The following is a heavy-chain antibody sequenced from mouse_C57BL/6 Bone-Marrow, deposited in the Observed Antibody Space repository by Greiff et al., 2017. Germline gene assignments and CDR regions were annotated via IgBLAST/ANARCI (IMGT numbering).Heavy chain of an antibody. CDR3: ARPNYYGSSPFSV. CDR1: GYTFTSYW. V-gene: IGHV1-61*01. D-gene: IGHD1-1*01. Sequence: VQLQQSGAELVRPGSSVKLSCKASGYTFTSYWMDWVKQRPGQGLEWIGNIYPSDSETHYNQKFKDKATLTVDKSSSTAYMQLSSLTSEDSAVYYCARPNYYGSSPFSVWGTGTTVTVSS. J-gene: IGHJ1*03. CDR2: IYPSDSET.